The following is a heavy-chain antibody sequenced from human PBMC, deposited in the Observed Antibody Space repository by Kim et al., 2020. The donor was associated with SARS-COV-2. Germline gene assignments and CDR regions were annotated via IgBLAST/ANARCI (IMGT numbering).Heavy chain of an antibody. CDR3: ARRIAARRKNWFDP. D-gene: IGHD6-6*01. CDR1: GGSIATGGYY. V-gene: IGHV4-31*03. J-gene: IGHJ5*02. CDR2: IYHSGDT. Sequence: SETLSLTCTVSGGSIATGGYYWSWIRQHPETGLEWIGNIYHSGDTYYNPFLKSRVTMSIDTSTNQFSLRLTSVTAADAAVYYCARRIAARRKNWFDPWGQGTLVTVSS.